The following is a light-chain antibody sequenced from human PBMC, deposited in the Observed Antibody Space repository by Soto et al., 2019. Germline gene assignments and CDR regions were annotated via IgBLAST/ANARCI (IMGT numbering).Light chain of an antibody. CDR2: DVS. J-gene: IGLJ1*01. CDR3: SSYTSGSTYV. Sequence: QSVLTQPASVSGSPGQSITISCTGTSSDVGGYNYVSWYQQHPGKAPELMIYDVSSRPSGVSSRFSGSKSGNTASLTISGLLAEDEADYYCSSYTSGSTYVFGTGTKVT. CDR1: SSDVGGYNY. V-gene: IGLV2-14*03.